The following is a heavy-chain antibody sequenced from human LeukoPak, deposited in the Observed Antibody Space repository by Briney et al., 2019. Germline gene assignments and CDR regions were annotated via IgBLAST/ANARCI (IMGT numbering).Heavy chain of an antibody. CDR2: IYPGDSDT. CDR1: GYSFTSYW. CDR3: ARHGGEYQLLTGEVKVPDFMDV. Sequence: GESLKISCKASGYSFTSYWIGWVRQMPGKGLEWMGIIYPGDSDTRYSPSFQGQVTISADKSISTAYLQWSSLKASDTAMYYCARHGGEYQLLTGEVKVPDFMDVWGKGTTVTVSS. D-gene: IGHD2-2*01. J-gene: IGHJ6*03. V-gene: IGHV5-51*01.